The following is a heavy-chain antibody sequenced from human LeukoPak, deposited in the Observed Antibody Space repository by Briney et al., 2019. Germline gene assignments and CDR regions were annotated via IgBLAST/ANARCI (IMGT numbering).Heavy chain of an antibody. D-gene: IGHD1-26*01. CDR2: INTDGSST. J-gene: IGHJ4*02. CDR1: GFTFSSYW. V-gene: IGHV3-74*01. Sequence: GGSLRLPCAASGFTFSSYWVHWVRQGPGKGLVRVSRINTDGSSTSYADSVKGRFTISRDNAKNTLYLQMNSLTAEDTAVYYCARAGSYRFDYWGQGTLVTVSS. CDR3: ARAGSYRFDY.